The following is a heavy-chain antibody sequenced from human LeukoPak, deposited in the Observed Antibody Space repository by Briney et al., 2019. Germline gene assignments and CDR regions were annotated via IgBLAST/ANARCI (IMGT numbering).Heavy chain of an antibody. V-gene: IGHV3-48*03. CDR2: ISSSGSTI. CDR1: GFTFSSYE. J-gene: IGHJ4*02. D-gene: IGHD3-16*01. Sequence: GGSLRLSCAASGFTFSSYEMNWVRQAPGKGLEWVSYISSSGSTIYYADSVKGRFTISRDNSKNTLYLQMNSLRAGDTAVYYCAKDRLAYSYAQPFDYWGQGTLVTVSS. CDR3: AKDRLAYSYAQPFDY.